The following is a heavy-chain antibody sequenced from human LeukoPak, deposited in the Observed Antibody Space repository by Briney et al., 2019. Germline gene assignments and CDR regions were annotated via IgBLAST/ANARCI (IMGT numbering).Heavy chain of an antibody. J-gene: IGHJ3*02. Sequence: PSETLSLTCTVSGASINSYYWGWIRQPPGKGLEWIGSIYYSGSTYYSPSLKSRVTISVDTSNNHFSLKLSSVTATDTAVYYCARRLTGWLRLSGGVDASDIWGQGTMVTVSS. CDR2: IYYSGST. D-gene: IGHD5-12*01. CDR3: ARRLTGWLRLSGGVDASDI. V-gene: IGHV4-39*01. CDR1: GASINSYY.